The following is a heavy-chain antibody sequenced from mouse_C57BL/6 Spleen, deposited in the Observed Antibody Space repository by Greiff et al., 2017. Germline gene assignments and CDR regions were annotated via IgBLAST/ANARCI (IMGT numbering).Heavy chain of an antibody. V-gene: IGHV1-75*01. CDR2: IFPGSGST. CDR1: GYTFTDYY. D-gene: IGHD2-4*01. J-gene: IGHJ1*03. Sequence: VKLQESGPELVKPGASVKISCKASGYTFTDYYINWVKQRPGQGLEWIGWIFPGSGSTYYNEKFKGKATLTVDKSSSTAYMLLSSLTSEDSAVYFCASSYDYSSYWYFDVWGTGTTVTVSS. CDR3: ASSYDYSSYWYFDV.